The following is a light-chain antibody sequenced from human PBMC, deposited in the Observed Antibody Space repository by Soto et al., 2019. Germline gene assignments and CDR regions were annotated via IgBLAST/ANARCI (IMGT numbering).Light chain of an antibody. CDR3: QHYRTS. CDR2: GAS. V-gene: IGKV3-20*01. CDR1: QGVSSSY. J-gene: IGKJ4*01. Sequence: EIVLTQSPGTLSLSPGERATLSCSASQGVSSSYLAWYQQKPGQPPRLLIYGASSRATGIPDRFSGSGSGTDFTLTITRLEPEDFVVYYCQHYRTSFGGGTKVEIK.